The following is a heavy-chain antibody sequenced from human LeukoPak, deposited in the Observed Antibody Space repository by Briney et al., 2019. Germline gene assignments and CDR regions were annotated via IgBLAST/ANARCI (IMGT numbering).Heavy chain of an antibody. CDR1: GFTFSSYS. D-gene: IGHD2-15*01. V-gene: IGHV3-21*01. CDR2: ITSSSSYI. CDR3: ARGSIVGSAFDI. Sequence: GGSLRLSCAASGFTFSSYSMNWVRQAPGKGLEWVSSITSSSSYIYYADSVKGRFTISRDNARNSLYLQMNSLRAEDTAVYYCARGSIVGSAFDIWGQGTMVTVSS. J-gene: IGHJ3*02.